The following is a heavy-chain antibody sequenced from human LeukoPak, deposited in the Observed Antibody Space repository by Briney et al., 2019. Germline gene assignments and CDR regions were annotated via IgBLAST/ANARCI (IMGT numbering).Heavy chain of an antibody. CDR1: GGSISSSSYY. CDR3: ARLGGVDTAMVTDY. J-gene: IGHJ4*02. D-gene: IGHD5-18*01. CDR2: IYYSGST. Sequence: SETLSLTCTVSGGSISSSSYYWGWIRQPPGKGLEWIGSIYYSGSTYYNPSLKSRVTISVDTSKNQFPLKLSSVTAADTAVYYCARLGGVDTAMVTDYWGQGTLVTVSS. V-gene: IGHV4-39*01.